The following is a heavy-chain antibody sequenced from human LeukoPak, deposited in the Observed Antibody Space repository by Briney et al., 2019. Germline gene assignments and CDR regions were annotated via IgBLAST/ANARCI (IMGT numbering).Heavy chain of an antibody. D-gene: IGHD6-13*01. V-gene: IGHV1-69*01. CDR2: IIPIFGTA. CDR1: GGAFSSYA. CDR3: ARGSYSSSFRHAFDI. J-gene: IGHJ3*02. Sequence: SVKVSCKASGGAFSSYAISWVRQAPGQGLELMGGIIPIFGTANYAQKFQGRVTITADESTSTAYMELSSVRAEDTAVYYCARGSYSSSFRHAFDIWGQGTMVTVSS.